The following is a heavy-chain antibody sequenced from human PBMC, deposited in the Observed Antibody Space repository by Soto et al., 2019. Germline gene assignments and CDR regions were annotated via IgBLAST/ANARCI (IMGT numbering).Heavy chain of an antibody. CDR3: AKFTPDPEHIVVVVAADY. Sequence: GGSLRLSCAASGFTFSSYAMSWVRQAPGKGLEWVSAISGSGGSTYYADSVKGRFTISRDNSKNTLYLQMNSLRAEDTAVYYCAKFTPDPEHIVVVVAADYWGQGTLVTVSS. CDR2: ISGSGGST. J-gene: IGHJ4*02. V-gene: IGHV3-23*01. CDR1: GFTFSSYA. D-gene: IGHD2-15*01.